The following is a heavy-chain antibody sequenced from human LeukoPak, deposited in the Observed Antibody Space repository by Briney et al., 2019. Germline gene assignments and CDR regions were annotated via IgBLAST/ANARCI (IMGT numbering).Heavy chain of an antibody. CDR3: AKDRCSNGIGCYYYYMDV. V-gene: IGHV3-48*03. J-gene: IGHJ6*03. D-gene: IGHD2-8*01. Sequence: GGSLRLSCAASGFTFSSYEMNRVRQAPGKGLEWVSYISSSGSTIYYADSVKGRFTISRDNAKNSLYLQMDSLRAEDTAVYYCAKDRCSNGIGCYYYYMDVWGKGTTVTISS. CDR2: ISSSGSTI. CDR1: GFTFSSYE.